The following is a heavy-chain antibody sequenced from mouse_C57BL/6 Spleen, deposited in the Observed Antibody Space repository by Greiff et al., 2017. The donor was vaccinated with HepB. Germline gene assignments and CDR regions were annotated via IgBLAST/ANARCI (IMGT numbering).Heavy chain of an antibody. CDR2: ISSGGSYT. CDR3: ARQGNRAWFAY. CDR1: GFTFSSYG. V-gene: IGHV5-6*02. Sequence: EVKLVESGGDLVKPGGSLKLSCAASGFTFSSYGMSWVRQTPDKSLEWVATISSGGSYTYYPDSVKGRFTISRDNAKNTLYLQMSSLKSEDTAMYYCARQGNRAWFAYWGQGTLVTVSA. J-gene: IGHJ3*01.